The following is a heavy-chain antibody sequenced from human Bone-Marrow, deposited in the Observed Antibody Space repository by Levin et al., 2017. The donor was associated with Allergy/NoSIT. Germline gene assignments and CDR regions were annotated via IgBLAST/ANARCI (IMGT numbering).Heavy chain of an antibody. Sequence: AGGSLRLSCAASGFTVSSNYMSWVRQAPGKGLEWVSVIYSGGSTYYADSVKGRFTISRDNSKNTLYLQMNSLRAEDTAVYYCARASSGGSGWYFGWGQGTLVTVSS. D-gene: IGHD6-19*01. CDR3: ARASSGGSGWYFG. CDR2: IYSGGST. V-gene: IGHV3-53*01. CDR1: GFTVSSNY. J-gene: IGHJ4*02.